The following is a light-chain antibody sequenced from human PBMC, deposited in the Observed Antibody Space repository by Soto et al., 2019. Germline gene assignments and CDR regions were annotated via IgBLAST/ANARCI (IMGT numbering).Light chain of an antibody. CDR2: GAS. V-gene: IGKV3-20*01. J-gene: IGKJ1*01. Sequence: EIVLTQSPGTLSLSPGERATLSCRASQSVNSNYLAWYQQKPGQAPRLLFSGASSRATGIPDRFSGSGSGTVFTLTSSRLEPEDFAIDYCQQYDSSPLTFGQGTKVEIK. CDR3: QQYDSSPLT. CDR1: QSVNSNY.